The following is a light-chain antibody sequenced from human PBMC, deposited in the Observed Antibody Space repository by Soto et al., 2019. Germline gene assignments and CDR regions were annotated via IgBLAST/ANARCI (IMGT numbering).Light chain of an antibody. CDR2: GNS. J-gene: IGLJ1*01. CDR3: QSYDSSLSAYYV. Sequence: QSVLTQPPSVSGAPGQSVTISCTGSSSNTGAGYDVHWYQQLPGTAPKLLIYGNSNRPSGVPDRFSGSKSGTSASLAITGLQAEDEADYYCQSYDSSLSAYYVFGTGTKVTVL. CDR1: SSNTGAGYD. V-gene: IGLV1-40*01.